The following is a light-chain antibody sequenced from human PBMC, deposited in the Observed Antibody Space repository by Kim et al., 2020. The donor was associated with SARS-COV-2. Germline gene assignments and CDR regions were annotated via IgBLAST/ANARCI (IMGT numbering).Light chain of an antibody. J-gene: IGLJ1*01. V-gene: IGLV1-40*01. CDR3: QSYDSSLSGYV. Sequence: RVHLSCAGSSAKIVAGYDVHWYQQLPGTAPKLLIYGNSNRPSGVPDRFSGSKSGTSASLAITGLQAEDEADYYCQSYDSSLSGYVFGTGTKVTVL. CDR1: SAKIVAGYD. CDR2: GNS.